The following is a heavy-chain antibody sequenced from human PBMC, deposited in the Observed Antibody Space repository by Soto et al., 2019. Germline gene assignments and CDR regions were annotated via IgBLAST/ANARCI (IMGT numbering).Heavy chain of an antibody. Sequence: GGSLRLSCAASGFTFSSYWMSWVRQAPGKGLEWVANIKQDGSEKYYVDSVKGRFTISRDNAKNSLYLQMNSLRAEDTAVYYCARGITMVRGVIGYYYGMDVWGQGTTVTVSS. CDR3: ARGITMVRGVIGYYYGMDV. CDR2: IKQDGSEK. D-gene: IGHD3-10*01. CDR1: GFTFSSYW. V-gene: IGHV3-7*01. J-gene: IGHJ6*02.